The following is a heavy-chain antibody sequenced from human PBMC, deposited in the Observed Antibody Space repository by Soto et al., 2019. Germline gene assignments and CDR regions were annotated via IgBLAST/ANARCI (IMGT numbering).Heavy chain of an antibody. CDR2: IYWDDDE. J-gene: IGHJ6*02. D-gene: IGHD6-25*01. CDR1: GFSHTTSGLG. Sequence: QITLKESGPTLVKSTQTLTLTCTFSGFSHTTSGLGVAWIRQPPGKALEWLALIYWDDDERYSPSLKTRLSITTGTSKDQVVLTMANMDPVDTATYYCAYASASHHHAMEVWGQGTTVTVSS. CDR3: AYASASHHHAMEV. V-gene: IGHV2-5*02.